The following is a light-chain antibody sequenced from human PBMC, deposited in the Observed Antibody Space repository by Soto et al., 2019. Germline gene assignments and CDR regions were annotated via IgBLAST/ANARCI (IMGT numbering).Light chain of an antibody. Sequence: EIVLTQSPATLSLSPGDGATLPCRASQSVGRYLAWFQQKPGQAPSLLIYDASKRATGIPARFSGSGSGADFTLTISSLGPEDFAVYYCQQRSSWPRTFGRGTKVEIK. J-gene: IGKJ1*01. V-gene: IGKV3-11*01. CDR3: QQRSSWPRT. CDR1: QSVGRY. CDR2: DAS.